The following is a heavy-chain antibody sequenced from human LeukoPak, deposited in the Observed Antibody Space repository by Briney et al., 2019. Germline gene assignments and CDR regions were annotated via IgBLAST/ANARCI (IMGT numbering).Heavy chain of an antibody. CDR3: ARARYCSSTSCYLDY. CDR2: VSSSGDST. CDR1: RFTFNTYA. J-gene: IGHJ4*02. V-gene: IGHV3-23*01. D-gene: IGHD2-2*01. Sequence: GGSLRLSCAASRFTFNTYAISWVRQAPWKGMGRDSGVSSSGDSTYYEDSVKGRFTISRDNSKNLLYLQINSLRAEDTAVYYCARARYCSSTSCYLDYWGQGTLVTVSS.